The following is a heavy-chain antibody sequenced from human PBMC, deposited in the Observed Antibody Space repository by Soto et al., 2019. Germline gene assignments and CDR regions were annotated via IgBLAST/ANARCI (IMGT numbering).Heavy chain of an antibody. CDR3: AREVWGSGRIRFDP. CDR1: GGSFSDYY. D-gene: IGHD3-10*01. J-gene: IGHJ5*02. CDR2: INHSGST. V-gene: IGHV4-34*01. Sequence: PSETLSLTCAVYGGSFSDYYWSWIRQPPWKGLEWIGEINHSGSTNYNPSLKSRVTISVDTPKNQFSLKLSSVTAADTAVYYCAREVWGSGRIRFDPWGQGTLVTVS.